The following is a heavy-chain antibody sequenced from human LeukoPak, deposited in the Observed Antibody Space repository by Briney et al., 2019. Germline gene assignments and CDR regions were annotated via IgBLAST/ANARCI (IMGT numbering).Heavy chain of an antibody. Sequence: GASVKVSYKASGYTFTSYGISWVRQAPGQGLEWMGWINPNSGGTNYAQKFQGWVTMTRDTSISTAYMELSRLRSDDTAVYYCARGGSCSSTSCYDRYYGLDVWGKGTTVTVSS. J-gene: IGHJ6*04. D-gene: IGHD2-2*01. CDR3: ARGGSCSSTSCYDRYYGLDV. CDR1: GYTFTSYG. CDR2: INPNSGGT. V-gene: IGHV1-2*04.